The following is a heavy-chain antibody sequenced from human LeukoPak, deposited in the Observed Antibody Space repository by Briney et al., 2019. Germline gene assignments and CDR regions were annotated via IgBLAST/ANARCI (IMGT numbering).Heavy chain of an antibody. J-gene: IGHJ4*02. V-gene: IGHV1-69*05. D-gene: IGHD3-3*01. CDR1: GGTFSSYA. CDR2: IIPTFGTA. CDR3: ARGSTIFGVVILDY. Sequence: SVKVSCKASGGTFSSYAISWVRQAPGQGLEWMGRIIPTFGTADYAQKFQGTVTITTDESTSTAYMELSSLRSEDTAVYYCARGSTIFGVVILDYWGQGTLVTVSS.